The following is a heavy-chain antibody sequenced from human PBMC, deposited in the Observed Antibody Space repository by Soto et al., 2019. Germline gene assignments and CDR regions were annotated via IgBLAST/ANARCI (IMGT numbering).Heavy chain of an antibody. V-gene: IGHV1-18*01. Sequence: QVQLVQSGAEVKKPGASVKVPCKATGYTFSSYGISWVRQAPGQGLEWMGWISGYKGNTNYAQKLQGRVTMTTDTSTSTADMELRSLRSDDTAVYYCARMTTVTPYFDYWGQGTLVTVSS. CDR1: GYTFSSYG. CDR2: ISGYKGNT. D-gene: IGHD4-4*01. J-gene: IGHJ4*02. CDR3: ARMTTVTPYFDY.